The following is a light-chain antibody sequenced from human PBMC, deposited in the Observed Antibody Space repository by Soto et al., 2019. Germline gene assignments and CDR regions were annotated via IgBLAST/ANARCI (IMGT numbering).Light chain of an antibody. CDR1: QSISSW. V-gene: IGKV1-5*03. Sequence: DIQMTQSPSTLSASVGDRVTITCRASQSISSWLAWYQQKPGKAPKLLIYKASSLGSGVPSRFSGSGSGTEFTLTISSLQPDDFATYYCQQYNSHSSYTSGQGTKLEIK. CDR2: KAS. J-gene: IGKJ2*01. CDR3: QQYNSHSSYT.